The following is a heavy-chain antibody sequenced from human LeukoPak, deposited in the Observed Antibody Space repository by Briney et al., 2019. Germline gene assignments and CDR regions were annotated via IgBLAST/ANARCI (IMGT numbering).Heavy chain of an antibody. D-gene: IGHD6-13*01. J-gene: IGHJ5*02. CDR3: ATYLTLDST. CDR2: INSGGNII. V-gene: IGHV3-74*01. CDR1: GFDFSTFW. Sequence: PGGSLRLSCATSGFDFSTFWMHWVRQAPGKGLVWVARINSGGNIISYADSVKGRFTISRDNAKNTLYLQMSSLRAEDTAVYYCATYLTLDSTWGQGTLVSVSS.